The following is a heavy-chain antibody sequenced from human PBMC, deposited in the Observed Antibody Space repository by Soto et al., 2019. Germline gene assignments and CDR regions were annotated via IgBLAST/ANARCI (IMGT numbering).Heavy chain of an antibody. CDR1: GYTFTTYG. D-gene: IGHD6-13*01. J-gene: IGHJ4*02. CDR2: ISAYSGST. V-gene: IGHV1-18*01. CDR3: ASDFTKSSSWPYYLDY. Sequence: QVQLVQSGAEVKKPGASVKVSCKASGYTFTTYGISWVRQAPGQGLEWMGWISAYSGSTKFAQKLQGRVTMTTDTSTTTAYMELRSLTSDDTAVYYCASDFTKSSSWPYYLDYWGQGTLVTVSS.